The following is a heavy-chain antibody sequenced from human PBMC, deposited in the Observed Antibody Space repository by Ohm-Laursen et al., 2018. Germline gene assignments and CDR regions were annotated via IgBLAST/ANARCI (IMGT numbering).Heavy chain of an antibody. Sequence: SDTLSLTCSVSGGSISSYYWSWIRQPPGKGLEWIGNIYYSGSTNYNPSLKSRVTISVDTSKNQFTLKLSSVTAADTAVYYCGRYTAPYCYYGIDVWGQGTTVTVSS. J-gene: IGHJ6*02. D-gene: IGHD1-1*01. CDR3: GRYTAPYCYYGIDV. CDR1: GGSISSYY. V-gene: IGHV4-59*07. CDR2: IYYSGST.